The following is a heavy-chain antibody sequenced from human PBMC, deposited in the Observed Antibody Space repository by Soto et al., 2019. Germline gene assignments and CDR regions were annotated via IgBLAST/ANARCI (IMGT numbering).Heavy chain of an antibody. Sequence: SETLSLTCTVSGGSIISYYLHWIRQPPGKGLEWIGSVHYSGSTNYNPSLKSQVTISVDTSKNQFSLKVSSVTTADTAVYYCARDLMSGLGAIAYWGQGTLVTVSS. V-gene: IGHV4-59*01. CDR1: GGSIISYY. J-gene: IGHJ4*02. CDR2: VHYSGST. D-gene: IGHD3-10*01. CDR3: ARDLMSGLGAIAY.